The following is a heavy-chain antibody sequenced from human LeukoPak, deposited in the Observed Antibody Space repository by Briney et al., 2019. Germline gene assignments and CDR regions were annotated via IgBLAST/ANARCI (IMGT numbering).Heavy chain of an antibody. J-gene: IGHJ4*02. D-gene: IGHD3-9*01. CDR2: IYHSGST. V-gene: IGHV4-38-2*01. CDR3: ARRLRYFDWLLHGPFDY. Sequence: SETPSLTCAVSGYSISSGYYWGWIRQPPGKGLEWIGSIYHSGSTYYNPSLKSRVTISVDTSKNQFSLKLSSVTAADTAVYYCARRLRYFDWLLHGPFDYWGQGTLVTVSS. CDR1: GYSISSGYY.